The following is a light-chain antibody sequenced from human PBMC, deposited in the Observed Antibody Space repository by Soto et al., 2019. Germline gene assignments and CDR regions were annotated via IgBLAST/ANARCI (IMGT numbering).Light chain of an antibody. J-gene: IGKJ1*01. Sequence: IRLAQSPSSLAASTGSRVTITCRASQTISSWLAWYLQKPGKAPKLLIYKASTLKSGVPSRFSGSGSGTEFTLTISSLQPDDFATYYCQHYNSYSEAFGQGTKVDI. CDR1: QTISSW. CDR3: QHYNSYSEA. V-gene: IGKV1-5*03. CDR2: KAS.